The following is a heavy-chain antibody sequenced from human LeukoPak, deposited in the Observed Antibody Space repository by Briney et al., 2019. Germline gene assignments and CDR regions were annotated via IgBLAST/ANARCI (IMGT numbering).Heavy chain of an antibody. CDR2: IYHSGST. V-gene: IGHV4-38-2*02. D-gene: IGHD3-10*01. J-gene: IGHJ4*02. CDR3: ARGGYGAGGYHFDY. CDR1: GYSISSGYY. Sequence: SETLSLTCTVSGYSISSGYYWGWIRQPPGKGLEWIGSIYHSGSTYYNSSLKSRVTISVDTSKNQFSLKLSSVTAADTAVYYCARGGYGAGGYHFDYWGQGTLVTVSS.